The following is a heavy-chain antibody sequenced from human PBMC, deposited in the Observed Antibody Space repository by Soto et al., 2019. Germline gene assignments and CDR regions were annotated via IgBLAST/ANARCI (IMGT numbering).Heavy chain of an antibody. J-gene: IGHJ4*02. CDR1: GFSLSTSGVG. V-gene: IGHV2-5*02. CDR2: IYWDDDK. Sequence: QITLKESGPTLVKPTQTLTLTCTFSGFSLSTSGVGVGWIRQPPGKALEWLALIYWDDDKRYSPSLKSRLTIPKDTSKNQVGLTMTTMDPVDTAPYYCAHRARLTLFGEEGYFDYWGQGTLVTVSS. D-gene: IGHD3-3*01. CDR3: AHRARLTLFGEEGYFDY.